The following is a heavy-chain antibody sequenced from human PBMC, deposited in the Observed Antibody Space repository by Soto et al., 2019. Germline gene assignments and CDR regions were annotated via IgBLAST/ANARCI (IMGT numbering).Heavy chain of an antibody. Sequence: QVQLVESGGGVVQPGRSLRLSCAASGFTFSSYDMHWVRQAPGKGLEWVAVMSYDGSNKYYADSVKGRFTISRDNSKNTLYLQMSSLRAEDTAVYYCAKDQSTYTLGGLDVWGQGTTVTVSS. D-gene: IGHD2-2*01. CDR2: MSYDGSNK. CDR3: AKDQSTYTLGGLDV. V-gene: IGHV3-30*18. J-gene: IGHJ6*02. CDR1: GFTFSSYD.